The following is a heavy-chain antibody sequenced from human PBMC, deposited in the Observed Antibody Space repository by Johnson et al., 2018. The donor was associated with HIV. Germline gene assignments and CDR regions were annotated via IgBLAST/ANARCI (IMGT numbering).Heavy chain of an antibody. D-gene: IGHD1-1*01. J-gene: IGHJ3*02. V-gene: IGHV3-30*02. CDR2: IRYDGSNK. CDR3: AKASHWAFDI. CDR1: GFTFSRYG. Sequence: QVQLVESGGGVVQPGWSLRLSCAASGFTFSRYGMHWVRQAPGKGLEWVAFIRYDGSNKYYVDSVKGRFTISRDNSKNTLYLQMNSLRGEDTAVYYCAKASHWAFDIWGQGTMVTVSS.